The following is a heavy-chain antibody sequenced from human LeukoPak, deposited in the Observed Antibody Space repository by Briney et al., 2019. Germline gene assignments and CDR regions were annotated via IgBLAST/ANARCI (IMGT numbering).Heavy chain of an antibody. V-gene: IGHV3-23*01. D-gene: IGHD3-16*02. CDR2: ISFSGGNT. CDR3: ARDIELST. CDR1: GFTFRDSA. Sequence: GGSLRLSCAASGFTFRDSAMSWVRQAPGKGLEWVSLISFSGGNTYYTDSVKGRFTISRDNSKGTMYLQMSSLRAEDTAIYYCARDIELSTWGLGTMVTVSS. J-gene: IGHJ3*01.